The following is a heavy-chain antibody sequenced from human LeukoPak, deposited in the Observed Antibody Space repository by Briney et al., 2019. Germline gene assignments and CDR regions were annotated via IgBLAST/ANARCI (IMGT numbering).Heavy chain of an antibody. CDR1: GGSISSSGFY. J-gene: IGHJ4*02. Sequence: TSETLSLTCTVSGGSISSSGFYWGWIRQPPGKGLEWIGSIYDSGGTYYNPSLKSRVTISVHVSNNQFSLNLSSVTAADTAVYYCARHDYGDKNFDYWGQGTLVTVSS. CDR2: IYDSGGT. V-gene: IGHV4-39*01. CDR3: ARHDYGDKNFDY. D-gene: IGHD4-17*01.